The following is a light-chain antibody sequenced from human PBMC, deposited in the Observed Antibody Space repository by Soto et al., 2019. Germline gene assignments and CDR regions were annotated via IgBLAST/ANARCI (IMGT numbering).Light chain of an antibody. J-gene: IGLJ2*01. CDR3: ASHAGSSAV. CDR1: SSDVGGYNY. V-gene: IGLV2-8*01. Sequence: QSALTQPPSASGSPGQSVTISCTGTSSDVGGYNYVSWYQQHPSKAPKVIIYDVSKRPSGVPDRFSGSKSGNTASLTVSGLQTEDEADYYCASHAGSSAVFGGGTKVTVL. CDR2: DVS.